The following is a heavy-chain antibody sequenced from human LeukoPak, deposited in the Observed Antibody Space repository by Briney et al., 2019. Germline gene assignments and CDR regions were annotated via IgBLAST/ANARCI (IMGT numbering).Heavy chain of an antibody. CDR2: IDPDDSYT. J-gene: IGHJ4*02. CDR3: ARRPGGVLADTDSFES. CDR1: GHNLATHY. D-gene: IGHD3-16*01. V-gene: IGHV5-10-1*01. Sequence: GESLMIPCKASGHNLATHYISWGRHMPAKSREGMGRIDPDDSYTNYNPAFQGRVTMSADKSSHTAYLQWSRLEASNTAMYYCARRPGGVLADTDSFESWGQGTLVIVSS.